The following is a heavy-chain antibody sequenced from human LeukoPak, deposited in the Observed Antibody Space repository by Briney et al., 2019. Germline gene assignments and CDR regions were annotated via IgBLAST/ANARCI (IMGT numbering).Heavy chain of an antibody. V-gene: IGHV3-53*04. D-gene: IGHD3-10*01. J-gene: IGHJ4*02. CDR2: IYSGGST. CDR1: EFTVSSNY. Sequence: GGSLRLSCAASEFTVSSNYMGWVRQAPGKGLEWVSVIYSGGSTFYADSVKGRLTISRHSSKNTMYLQMNSLRTEDTAMYYCATSAGEDFEYWGQGTLVTVSS. CDR3: ATSAGEDFEY.